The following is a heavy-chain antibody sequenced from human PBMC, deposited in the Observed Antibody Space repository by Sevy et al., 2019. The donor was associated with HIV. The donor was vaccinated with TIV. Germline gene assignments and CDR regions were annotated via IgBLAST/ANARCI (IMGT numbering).Heavy chain of an antibody. CDR3: AKDRVSGDGLWDIDY. Sequence: GGSLRLSCTASGFSFRPYAMSWVRQAPGKGLEWVSGLSGSGDNIFYAESLKGGFTISRDNAKNTLYLQMNRLRVEETGVYFCAKDRVSGDGLWDIDYWGQGTLVTVSS. CDR2: LSGSGDNI. CDR1: GFSFRPYA. D-gene: IGHD2-8*01. V-gene: IGHV3-23*01. J-gene: IGHJ4*02.